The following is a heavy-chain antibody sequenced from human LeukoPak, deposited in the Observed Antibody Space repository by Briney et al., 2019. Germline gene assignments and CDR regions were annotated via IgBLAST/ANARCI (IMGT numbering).Heavy chain of an antibody. CDR2: ISAYNGNT. J-gene: IGHJ4*02. Sequence: GASVKVSCKASGYTFTNFDINWVRQAPGQGLEWMGWISAYNGNTNYAQKLQGRVTMTTDTSTSTAYMELRSLRSDNTAVYYCARDMDWYSSGWEGYYWGQGTLVTVSS. CDR1: GYTFTNFD. CDR3: ARDMDWYSSGWEGYY. D-gene: IGHD6-19*01. V-gene: IGHV1-18*01.